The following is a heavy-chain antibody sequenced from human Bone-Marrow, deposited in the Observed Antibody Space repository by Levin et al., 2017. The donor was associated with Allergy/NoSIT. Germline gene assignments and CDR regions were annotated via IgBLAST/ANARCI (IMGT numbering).Heavy chain of an antibody. Sequence: GGSLRLSCAASGFTFSSYAMHWVRQAPGKGLEWVAVISYDGSNKYYADSVKGRFTISRDNSKNTLYLQMNSLRAEDTAVYYCARDKRDDNSSGSHYYDYGMDVWGQGTTVTVSS. V-gene: IGHV3-30-3*01. CDR2: ISYDGSNK. J-gene: IGHJ6*02. CDR3: ARDKRDDNSSGSHYYDYGMDV. CDR1: GFTFSSYA. D-gene: IGHD3-22*01.